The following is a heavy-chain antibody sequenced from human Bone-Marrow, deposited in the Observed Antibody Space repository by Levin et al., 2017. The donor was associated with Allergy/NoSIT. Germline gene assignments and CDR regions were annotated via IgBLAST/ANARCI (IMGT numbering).Heavy chain of an antibody. D-gene: IGHD3-3*01. CDR2: IIPSFGAT. V-gene: IGHV1-69*13. J-gene: IGHJ6*02. Sequence: GASVKVSCKASGGSLNNYAISWVRQAPGQGLEWMGGIIPSFGATNYAQTLQDRVTITADESTNRAYMELRGLRSEDTAVYYCARGVRFLEWLSNPRHYYYYGMDVWGQGTTVTVSS. CDR3: ARGVRFLEWLSNPRHYYYYGMDV. CDR1: GGSLNNYA.